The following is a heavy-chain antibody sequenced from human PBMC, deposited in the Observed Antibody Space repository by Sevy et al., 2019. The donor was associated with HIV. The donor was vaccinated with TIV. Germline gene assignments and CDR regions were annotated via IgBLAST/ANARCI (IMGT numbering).Heavy chain of an antibody. Sequence: GGSLRLSCAASGFTFSSYSMNWVRQAPGKGLEWVSYISSSSSTIYYADSVKGQFTISRDNAKNSLYLQMNSLRDEDTAVYYCAREYYYDSSGRYVHYFDYWGQGTLVTVSS. J-gene: IGHJ4*02. CDR3: AREYYYDSSGRYVHYFDY. V-gene: IGHV3-48*02. CDR2: ISSSSSTI. CDR1: GFTFSSYS. D-gene: IGHD3-22*01.